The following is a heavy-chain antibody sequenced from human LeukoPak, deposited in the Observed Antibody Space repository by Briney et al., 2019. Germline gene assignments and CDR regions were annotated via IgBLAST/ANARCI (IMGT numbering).Heavy chain of an antibody. CDR2: IIPIFDTA. D-gene: IGHD5-24*01. V-gene: IGHV1-69*06. J-gene: IGHJ6*03. CDR3: ARAGEGYKSYYYYVDV. Sequence: SVKVSCKASGGTFSSYTISWVRQAPGQGLEWMGGIIPIFDTAYYAQKFQGRVTITADKSTSTAYMELSSLTSKDTAVYYCARAGEGYKSYYYYVDVWGKGTTVTVSS. CDR1: GGTFSSYT.